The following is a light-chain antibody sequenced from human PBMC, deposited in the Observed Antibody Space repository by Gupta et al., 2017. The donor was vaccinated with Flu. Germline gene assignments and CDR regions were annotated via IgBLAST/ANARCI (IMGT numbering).Light chain of an antibody. CDR1: QDITKS. V-gene: IGKV1-33*01. CDR3: QQYRKLPLT. J-gene: IGKJ4*01. Sequence: PSSLSASVGDRVTITCQASQDITKSLNWSQQKPGKAPKLLIYDASNLETGVPSRFSGSGSGTDFTCTITSLQPEDGATYDCQQYRKLPLTCGGGTKVEI. CDR2: DAS.